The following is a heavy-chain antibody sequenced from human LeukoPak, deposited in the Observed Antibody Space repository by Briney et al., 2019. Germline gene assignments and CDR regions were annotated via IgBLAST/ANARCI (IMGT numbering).Heavy chain of an antibody. D-gene: IGHD4-23*01. J-gene: IGHJ4*02. V-gene: IGHV1-69*05. CDR3: ARAATVVTSTFAVYFDY. Sequence: IFGTANYAQKFQGRVTITTDESTSTPYMELSSLRSEDTAVYYCARAATVVTSTFAVYFDYWGQGTLVTVSS. CDR2: IFGTA.